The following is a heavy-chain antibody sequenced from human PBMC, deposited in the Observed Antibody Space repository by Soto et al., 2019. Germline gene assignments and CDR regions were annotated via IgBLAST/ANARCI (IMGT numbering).Heavy chain of an antibody. CDR2: ISKSDYT. CDR3: AREDSIIIPAASDF. CDR1: GFAFNNYG. D-gene: IGHD2-2*01. Sequence: GGSLRLSCTVSGFAFNNYGINWVRQAPGKGLEWVSSISKSDYTYYSDSVKGRFAISRDNAKSSVSLQMNTLRVEDTAVYYCAREDSIIIPAASDFWGQGTLVTVSA. J-gene: IGHJ4*02. V-gene: IGHV3-21*01.